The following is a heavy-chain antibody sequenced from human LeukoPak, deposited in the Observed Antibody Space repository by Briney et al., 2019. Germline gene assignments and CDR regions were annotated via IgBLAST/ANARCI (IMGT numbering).Heavy chain of an antibody. J-gene: IGHJ4*02. Sequence: PSETLSLTCSVSGDSIISYYWNWLRQSLGKGLEWIGNIHHFGRTEYNSSLRSRVTMFLDSSKNQFSLKLTSVTPTDTAVYYCARGLWTQPGLVPFNYWGQGILVTVSS. CDR2: IHHFGRT. CDR1: GDSIISYY. D-gene: IGHD5-18*01. CDR3: ARGLWTQPGLVPFNY. V-gene: IGHV4-59*01.